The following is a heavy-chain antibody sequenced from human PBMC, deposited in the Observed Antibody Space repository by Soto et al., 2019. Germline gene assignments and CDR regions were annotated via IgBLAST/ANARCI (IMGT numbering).Heavy chain of an antibody. V-gene: IGHV3-21*01. CDR2: IGRRSDI. Sequence: GSLRLSCEASGFSFSTYSMHWVRQSPGKGLEWVSSIGRRSDIYYADSVKGRFTISRDNAKNSVSLQMNSLRDEDTAVYYCAREETAWPLAYGLDVWGQGTTVTVSS. CDR1: GFSFSTYS. CDR3: AREETAWPLAYGLDV. J-gene: IGHJ6*02. D-gene: IGHD2-21*02.